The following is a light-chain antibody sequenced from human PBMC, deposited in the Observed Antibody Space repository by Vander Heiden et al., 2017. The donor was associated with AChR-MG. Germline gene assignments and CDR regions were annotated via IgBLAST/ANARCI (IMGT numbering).Light chain of an antibody. J-gene: IGKJ1*01. V-gene: IGKV1-33*01. CDR2: DAS. CDR3: HQDDNLPLT. Sequence: DIQMTQSPSSLSASVGDRVTITCQASQDISNYLNWYQQKPGKAPKLLIYDASNLETGVPSRFSGSGSGTDFTFTIISLQPEDIATYYCHQDDNLPLTFGQGTKVEIK. CDR1: QDISNY.